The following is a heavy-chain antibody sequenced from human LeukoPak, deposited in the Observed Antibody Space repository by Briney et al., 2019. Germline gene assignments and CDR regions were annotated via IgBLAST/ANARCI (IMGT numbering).Heavy chain of an antibody. V-gene: IGHV3-30-3*01. CDR2: ISYDGSNK. CDR1: GFTFSGYA. Sequence: GGSLGLSCAASGFTFSGYAMHWVRQAPGKGLEWVAVISYDGSNKYYADSVKGRFTISRDNSKNTLYLQMNSLRAEDTAVYYCARGYDSSGYYGYWGRGTLVTVSS. CDR3: ARGYDSSGYYGY. D-gene: IGHD3-22*01. J-gene: IGHJ4*02.